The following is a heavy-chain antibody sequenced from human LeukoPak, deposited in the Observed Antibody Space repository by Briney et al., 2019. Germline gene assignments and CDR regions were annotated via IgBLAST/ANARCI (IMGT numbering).Heavy chain of an antibody. Sequence: GGSLRLSCAASGFSVGSNYMNWVRQAPGKGLEWVSVIHSGGATYYANSVKGRFTISRDNSKNILYLQMNSLRAEDTAVYYCAKEALSGYSYGFDYWGQGSLVTVSS. CDR3: AKEALSGYSYGFDY. V-gene: IGHV3-66*01. CDR2: IHSGGAT. CDR1: GFSVGSNY. J-gene: IGHJ4*02. D-gene: IGHD5-18*01.